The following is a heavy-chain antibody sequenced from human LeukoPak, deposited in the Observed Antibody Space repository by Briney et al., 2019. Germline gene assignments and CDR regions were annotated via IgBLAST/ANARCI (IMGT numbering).Heavy chain of an antibody. CDR1: GYTFTSYY. Sequence: ASVKVSCKASGYTFTSYYMHWVRQAPGQGLEWMGIINPSGGSTSYAQKFQGRVTMTRDMSTSTAYMELSSLRSEDTAVYYCARGPGYSSSSDPHTGYYYMDVWGKGTTVTVSS. CDR2: INPSGGST. V-gene: IGHV1-46*01. CDR3: ARGPGYSSSSDPHTGYYYMDV. D-gene: IGHD6-6*01. J-gene: IGHJ6*03.